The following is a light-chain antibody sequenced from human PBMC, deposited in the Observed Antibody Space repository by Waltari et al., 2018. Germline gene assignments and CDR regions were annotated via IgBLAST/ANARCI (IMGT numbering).Light chain of an antibody. CDR1: QGIAYF. J-gene: IGKJ5*01. CDR2: DAS. V-gene: IGKV1-33*01. CDR3: QQYHNFPLT. Sequence: DIQMTQSPSSLSVSVGGRVTITCQASQGIAYFLNWYQHKPAKAPELLIYDASNLETGVPSRFSGSASGTDSTFTITSLQPEDIATYYCQQYHNFPLTFGQGTRLEIK.